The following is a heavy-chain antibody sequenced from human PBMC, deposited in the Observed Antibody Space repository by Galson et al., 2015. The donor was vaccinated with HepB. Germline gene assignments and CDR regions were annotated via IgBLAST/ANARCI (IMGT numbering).Heavy chain of an antibody. CDR1: GGSISSYY. Sequence: QVQLQESGPGLVKPSETLSLTCTVSGGSISSYYWSWIRQPPGKGLEWIGYIYYSGSTNYNPSLKSRVTISVDTSKNQFSLKLSSVTAADTAVYYCARGLGIAVGNAFDIWGQGTMVTVSS. CDR2: IYYSGST. J-gene: IGHJ3*02. D-gene: IGHD6-19*01. CDR3: ARGLGIAVGNAFDI. V-gene: IGHV4-59*01.